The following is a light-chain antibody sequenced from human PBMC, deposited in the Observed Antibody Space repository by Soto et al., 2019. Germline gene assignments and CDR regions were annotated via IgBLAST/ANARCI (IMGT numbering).Light chain of an antibody. Sequence: DIQMTQSPSTLSASVGERVTITCRASQSISSWLAWYQQKPGKAPKLLIYDASSLESGVPSRFSGSGSGTEFTLTISSLQPDDFPSYYCQQYNSPWTFGQGTKVEIK. J-gene: IGKJ1*01. CDR3: QQYNSPWT. CDR1: QSISSW. CDR2: DAS. V-gene: IGKV1-5*01.